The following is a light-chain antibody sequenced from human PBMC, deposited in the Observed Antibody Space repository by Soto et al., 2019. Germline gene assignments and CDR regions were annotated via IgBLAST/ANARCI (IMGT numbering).Light chain of an antibody. Sequence: QSVLTQPPSVSGAPGQRVTISCTGSRSNIGAGYDVHWYQQLPGTAPKLLIYGNSNRPSGVPDRFSDPKSGTSASLAITGLQAEDEADYYCQSYDSSLSGYVFGTGTKLTVL. CDR3: QSYDSSLSGYV. CDR2: GNS. J-gene: IGLJ1*01. V-gene: IGLV1-40*01. CDR1: RSNIGAGYD.